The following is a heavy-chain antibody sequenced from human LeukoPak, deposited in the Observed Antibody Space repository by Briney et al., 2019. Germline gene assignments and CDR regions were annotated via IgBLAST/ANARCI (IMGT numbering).Heavy chain of an antibody. CDR3: ARDGIDY. J-gene: IGHJ4*02. Sequence: GGSLRLSCAASGFTFSSYAMSWVRQAPGKGLEWVANIKQDGSEKYYVDSVKGRFTISRDNAKNSLYLQMNSLRAEDTAVYYCARDGIDYWGQGTLVTVSS. CDR2: IKQDGSEK. V-gene: IGHV3-7*01. CDR1: GFTFSSYA. D-gene: IGHD1-1*01.